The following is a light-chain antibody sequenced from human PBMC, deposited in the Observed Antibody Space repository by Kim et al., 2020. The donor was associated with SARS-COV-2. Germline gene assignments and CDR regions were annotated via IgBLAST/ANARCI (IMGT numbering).Light chain of an antibody. Sequence: ASVGDRVTLTCRASQGISNYLAWYQQRPGRAPKLLIYGASVLQSGVPTRFSGSGSGTDFTLTISSMQPEDVATYFCQNYNSAPITFGQGTRLEIK. CDR2: GAS. V-gene: IGKV1-27*01. J-gene: IGKJ5*01. CDR3: QNYNSAPIT. CDR1: QGISNY.